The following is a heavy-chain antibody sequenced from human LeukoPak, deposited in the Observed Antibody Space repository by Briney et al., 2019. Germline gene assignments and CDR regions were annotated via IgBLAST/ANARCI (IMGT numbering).Heavy chain of an antibody. J-gene: IGHJ4*02. D-gene: IGHD3-3*01. CDR2: INPNSGDT. CDR1: GYTFNGYY. V-gene: IGHV1-2*02. CDR3: AASYDFWGGYLNHDY. Sequence: ASVKVSCKASGYTFNGYYMHWVRQAPGQGLVWMGWINPNSGDTNYAQKLQGRVTMTRDTSISTAYMELSRLKSDDTAVYYCAASYDFWGGYLNHDYWGQGTLVTVSS.